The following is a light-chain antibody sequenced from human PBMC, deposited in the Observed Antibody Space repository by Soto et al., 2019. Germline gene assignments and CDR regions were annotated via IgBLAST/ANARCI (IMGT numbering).Light chain of an antibody. CDR1: QGISSY. Sequence: DIQLTQSPSFLSASVGDRVTITCRASQGISSYLAWYQQKPGKAPKLLIYAASTLQSGVPSRFSGSGSGTEFTLTISSLQHEDVATYYCQQLNSYPTWTFGQGTKVEIK. CDR2: AAS. V-gene: IGKV1-9*01. J-gene: IGKJ1*01. CDR3: QQLNSYPTWT.